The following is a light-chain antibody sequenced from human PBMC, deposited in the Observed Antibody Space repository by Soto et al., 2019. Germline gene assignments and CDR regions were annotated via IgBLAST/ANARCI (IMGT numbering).Light chain of an antibody. Sequence: DVVMTQSPLSLPVTLGQPTSISCRSSQSLLYSDGNIYVNWYLQKPGQSPQLMIYLGSNRASGVPDRFSGSGSGTDCTLKISRVEAEDVGVYYCMQALQTPRTLGQGTKVDIK. J-gene: IGKJ1*01. CDR3: MQALQTPRT. V-gene: IGKV2-28*01. CDR2: LGS. CDR1: QSLLYSDGNIY.